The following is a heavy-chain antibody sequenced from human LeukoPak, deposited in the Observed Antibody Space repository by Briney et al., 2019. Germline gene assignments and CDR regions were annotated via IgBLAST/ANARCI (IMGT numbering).Heavy chain of an antibody. CDR2: INHSGST. CDR1: GGSINSDSYY. D-gene: IGHD6-19*01. CDR3: ARGGGVAVAGYY. J-gene: IGHJ4*02. Sequence: SETLSLTCTVSGGSINSDSYYWGWIRQPPGKGLEWIGEINHSGSTNYNPSLKSRVTISVDTSKNQFSLKLSSVTAADTAVYYCARGGGVAVAGYYWGQGTLVTVSS. V-gene: IGHV4-39*07.